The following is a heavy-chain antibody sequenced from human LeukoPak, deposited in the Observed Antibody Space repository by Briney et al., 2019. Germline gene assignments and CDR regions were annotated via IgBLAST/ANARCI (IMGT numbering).Heavy chain of an antibody. CDR1: GGSFSGYY. J-gene: IGHJ4*02. Sequence: SETLSLTCAVYGGSFSGYYWSWIRQPPGKGLEWIGEINHSGSTNYNPSLKSRVTISVDTSKNQFSLKLSSVTAADTAVYYCARGLIGGYSYGSPFDYWGQGTLVTVSS. D-gene: IGHD5-18*01. V-gene: IGHV4-34*01. CDR3: ARGLIGGYSYGSPFDY. CDR2: INHSGST.